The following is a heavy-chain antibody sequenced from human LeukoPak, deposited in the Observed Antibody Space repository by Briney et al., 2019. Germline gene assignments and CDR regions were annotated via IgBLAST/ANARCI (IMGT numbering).Heavy chain of an antibody. CDR3: ARDLAIAVAVLGSFDY. V-gene: IGHV3-11*01. CDR1: GFTFSDYY. Sequence: GGSLRLSCAASGFTFSDYYMSWIRQAPGKGLEWVSYISSSGSTIYYADSVKGRFTISRDNAKNSLYLQMNSLRAEDTAVYYCARDLAIAVAVLGSFDYWGQGTLVTVSS. CDR2: ISSSGSTI. D-gene: IGHD6-19*01. J-gene: IGHJ4*02.